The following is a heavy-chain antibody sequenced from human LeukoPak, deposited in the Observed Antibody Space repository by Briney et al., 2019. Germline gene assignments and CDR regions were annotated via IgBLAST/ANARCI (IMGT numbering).Heavy chain of an antibody. CDR3: ARDYCSSTSCYRPLNYYYYYYMDV. D-gene: IGHD2-2*01. V-gene: IGHV1-2*02. CDR2: INPNSGGT. J-gene: IGHJ6*03. Sequence: GASVKVSCXASGYTFTGYYMHWVRQAPGQGLGWMGWINPNSGGTNYAQKFQGRVTMTRDTSISTAYMELSRLRSDDTAVYYCARDYCSSTSCYRPLNYYYYYYMDVWGKGTTVTVSS. CDR1: GYTFTGYY.